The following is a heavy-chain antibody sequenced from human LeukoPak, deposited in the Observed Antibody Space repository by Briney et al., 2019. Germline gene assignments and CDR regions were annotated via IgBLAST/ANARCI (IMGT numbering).Heavy chain of an antibody. D-gene: IGHD2-2*03. CDR3: AREPLGSMDHYYYYGMDV. J-gene: IGHJ6*02. Sequence: PGGSLRLSCAASGFTFSSYAMHWVRQAPGKGLEWVAVISYDGSNKYYADSVKGRFTISRDNSKNTLYLQMNSLRAEDTAVYYCAREPLGSMDHYYYYGMDVWGQGTTVTVSS. CDR2: ISYDGSNK. V-gene: IGHV3-30-3*01. CDR1: GFTFSSYA.